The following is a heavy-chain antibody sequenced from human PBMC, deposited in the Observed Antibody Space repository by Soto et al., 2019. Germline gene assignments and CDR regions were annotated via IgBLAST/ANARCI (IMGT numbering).Heavy chain of an antibody. CDR1: GGSISSGSYY. V-gene: IGHV4-31*03. CDR2: IYYSGST. CDR3: ARDSSSLIDY. J-gene: IGHJ4*02. Sequence: SETLSLTCTVSGGSISSGSYYWSWIRQHPGKGLEWIGYIYYSGSTYYNPSLKSRVTISVDTSKNQFSLKLSSVTAADTAVYYCARDSSSLIDYWGQGTLVTVSS. D-gene: IGHD6-6*01.